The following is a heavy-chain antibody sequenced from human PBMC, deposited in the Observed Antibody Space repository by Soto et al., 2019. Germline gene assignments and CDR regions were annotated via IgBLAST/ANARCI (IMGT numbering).Heavy chain of an antibody. CDR3: AKVRGDGYNYFAY. J-gene: IGHJ4*02. CDR2: ISYDGSYK. Sequence: QVQLVESGGGVVQPGRSLRLSCAATGFTFSSYGMHWVRQAPGKGLEWVAVISYDGSYKYSADSVKGRFTISRDNSKNTVHLQMNSLRAEDTAVYYCAKVRGDGYNYFAYWGQGTLVTVSS. V-gene: IGHV3-30*18. D-gene: IGHD5-12*01. CDR1: GFTFSSYG.